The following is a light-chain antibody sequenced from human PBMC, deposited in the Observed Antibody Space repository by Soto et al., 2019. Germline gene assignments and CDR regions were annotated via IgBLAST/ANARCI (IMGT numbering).Light chain of an antibody. CDR2: GAS. CDR1: QSVSSSY. CDR3: QQYGSSPPT. J-gene: IGKJ1*01. V-gene: IGKV3-20*01. Sequence: IVLTQSPGTLSLSPWERATLSCGASQSVSSSYLTWYQQKPGQGPRVLIYGASSRATGIPDRFSGSGSGTDFTLTISRLEPEDFAVYYCQQYGSSPPTFGQGTKVDIK.